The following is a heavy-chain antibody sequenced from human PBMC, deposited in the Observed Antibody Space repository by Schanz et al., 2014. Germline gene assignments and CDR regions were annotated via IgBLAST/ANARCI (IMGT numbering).Heavy chain of an antibody. D-gene: IGHD1-26*01. J-gene: IGHJ4*02. Sequence: EVQLVESGGGVVQPGRSLRLSCAASGFTFSTHAMHWVRQAPGKGLEWVSYVSRSTPDIYYADSVKGRFTMSRDNAKNTVFLQMNSLRAEDTAVYYCARDHTTESYYSAGPPIDYWGQGTLLTVSS. CDR2: VSRSTPDI. V-gene: IGHV3-48*01. CDR1: GFTFSTHA. CDR3: ARDHTTESYYSAGPPIDY.